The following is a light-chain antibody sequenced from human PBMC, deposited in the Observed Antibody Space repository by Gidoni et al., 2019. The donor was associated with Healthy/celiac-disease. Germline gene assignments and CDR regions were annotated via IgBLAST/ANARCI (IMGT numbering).Light chain of an antibody. CDR3: QAWDSSSVV. CDR1: KLVDKY. Sequence: SYELTQPLSVSVSPGQTASITCSGDKLVDKYACWYQQKPGQSTVLVIYQDSKRPSGIPERFSGSNSGNTATLTISGTQAMDEADYYCQAWDSSSVVFGGGTKLTVL. CDR2: QDS. V-gene: IGLV3-1*01. J-gene: IGLJ2*01.